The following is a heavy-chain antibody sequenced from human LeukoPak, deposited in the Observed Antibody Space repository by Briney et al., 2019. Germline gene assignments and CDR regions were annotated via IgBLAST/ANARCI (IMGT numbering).Heavy chain of an antibody. CDR2: IKQDGSEK. CDR1: GFTFGSYW. CDR3: ARDSGYSYGFLMDV. Sequence: GGSLRLSCAASGFTFGSYWMSWVRQAPGKGLEWVANIKQDGSEKYYVDSVKGRFTISRDNAKNSLYLQMNSLRAEDTAVYYCARDSGYSYGFLMDVWGKGTTVTISS. V-gene: IGHV3-7*01. D-gene: IGHD5-18*01. J-gene: IGHJ6*03.